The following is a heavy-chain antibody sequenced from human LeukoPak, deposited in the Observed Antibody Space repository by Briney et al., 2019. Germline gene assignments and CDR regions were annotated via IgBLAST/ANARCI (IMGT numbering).Heavy chain of an antibody. Sequence: PGGSLRLSCAASGFTFSSYAMSWVRQAPGKGLEWVSAISGSGGSTYYADSVKGRFTISRDNSKNTLYLQMNSLRAEDTAVYYCARDPTPFYDILTGRGENWFDPWGQGTLVTVSS. CDR3: ARDPTPFYDILTGRGENWFDP. D-gene: IGHD3-9*01. V-gene: IGHV3-23*01. J-gene: IGHJ5*02. CDR2: ISGSGGST. CDR1: GFTFSSYA.